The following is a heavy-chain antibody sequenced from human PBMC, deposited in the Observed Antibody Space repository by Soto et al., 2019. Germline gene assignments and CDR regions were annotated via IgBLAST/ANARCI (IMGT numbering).Heavy chain of an antibody. D-gene: IGHD1-26*01. CDR1: GFTFSNYA. J-gene: IGHJ4*02. V-gene: IGHV3-30*18. CDR2: TSNDGRNN. Sequence: QTGGSLRLSCAASGFTFSNYAMHWVRQAPGKGLEWVAVTSNDGRNNFYADSVKGRFAISRDNSKNTLYLQMNSLRPEDTAFYYCAKAPVPGGSYYFDHWGQGTLVTVSS. CDR3: AKAPVPGGSYYFDH.